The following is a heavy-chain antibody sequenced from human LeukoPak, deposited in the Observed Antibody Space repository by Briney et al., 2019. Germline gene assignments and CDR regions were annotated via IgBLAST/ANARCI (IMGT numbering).Heavy chain of an antibody. Sequence: PSETLSLTCTVSGGSISSSSYYWGWLRQPPGKGLEWIGSIYYSGSTYYNPSLKSRVTISVDTSKNQFSLKLSSVTAADTAVYYCAREGRFEDYVWGSYPPNWFDPWGQGTLVTVSS. CDR3: AREGRFEDYVWGSYPPNWFDP. J-gene: IGHJ5*02. D-gene: IGHD3-16*02. CDR1: GGSISSSSYY. V-gene: IGHV4-39*07. CDR2: IYYSGST.